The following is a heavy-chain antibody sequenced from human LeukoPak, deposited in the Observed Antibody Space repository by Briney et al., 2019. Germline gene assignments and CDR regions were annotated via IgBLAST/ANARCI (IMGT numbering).Heavy chain of an antibody. Sequence: GESLKISCKGSGYSFTSYWIGWVRQMPGKGLEWMGIIYPGDSDTRYSPSFQGQVTISADKSISTAYLQWSSLKASDTAMYYCARVISWLYCSSTSCYGAFDYWGQGTLATVSS. CDR1: GYSFTSYW. J-gene: IGHJ4*02. D-gene: IGHD2-2*01. V-gene: IGHV5-51*01. CDR2: IYPGDSDT. CDR3: ARVISWLYCSSTSCYGAFDY.